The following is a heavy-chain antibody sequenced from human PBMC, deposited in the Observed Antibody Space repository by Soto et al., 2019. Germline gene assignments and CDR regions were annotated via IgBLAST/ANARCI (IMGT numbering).Heavy chain of an antibody. CDR1: GGSVSSGSYY. J-gene: IGHJ5*02. Sequence: SATLSLPCPVSGGSVSSGSYYWSWIRQPPGKGLEWIGYIYYSGSTNYNPSLKSRVTISVDTSKNQFSLKLSSVTAADTAVSYCARTVVVAASPRGFGGTGWFDPWGQGTLVTVSS. CDR2: IYYSGST. D-gene: IGHD2-15*01. V-gene: IGHV4-61*01. CDR3: ARTVVVAASPRGFGGTGWFDP.